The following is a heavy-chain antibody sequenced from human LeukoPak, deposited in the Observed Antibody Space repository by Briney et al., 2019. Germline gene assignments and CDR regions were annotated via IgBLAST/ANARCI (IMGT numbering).Heavy chain of an antibody. CDR3: ARVSYGGPLGFDAFDI. V-gene: IGHV4-30-4*08. D-gene: IGHD4-23*01. CDR1: GGSISSGAYY. J-gene: IGHJ3*02. Sequence: SETLSLTCTVSGGSISSGAYYWSWIRQPPGKGLEWVGYIYYSGSTYYNPSLKSRVTISVDTSKNQFSLKLSSVTAADTAVYYCARVSYGGPLGFDAFDIWGQGTMVTVSS. CDR2: IYYSGST.